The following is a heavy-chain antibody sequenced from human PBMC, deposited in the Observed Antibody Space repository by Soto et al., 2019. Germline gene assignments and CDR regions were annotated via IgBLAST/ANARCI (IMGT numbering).Heavy chain of an antibody. Sequence: QVQLVQSGAEVKTPGSSVKVSCKASGGTLSDYAISWVRQAPGQGLEWMGGIMPTVDSANYAQNFQGRLNISADESTSTAKLELSSLGSDDTAVYYCAVAAVREIMAQESSGMAVWGQGTTVIVSS. CDR3: AVAAVREIMAQESSGMAV. V-gene: IGHV1-69*01. CDR2: IMPTVDSA. CDR1: GGTLSDYA. D-gene: IGHD3-10*01. J-gene: IGHJ6*02.